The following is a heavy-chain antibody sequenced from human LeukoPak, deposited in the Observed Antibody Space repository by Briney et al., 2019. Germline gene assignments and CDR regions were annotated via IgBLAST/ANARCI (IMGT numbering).Heavy chain of an antibody. CDR2: IYYSGST. V-gene: IGHV4-59*01. Sequence: SETLSLTCTVSGGSISSYYWSWIRQPPGKGLEWIGYIYYSGSTNYNPSLKSRVTISVDTSKNQFSLKLSSVTAEDTAVYYCARERITMIVVVFDYWGQGTLVTVSS. J-gene: IGHJ4*02. CDR1: GGSISSYY. D-gene: IGHD3-22*01. CDR3: ARERITMIVVVFDY.